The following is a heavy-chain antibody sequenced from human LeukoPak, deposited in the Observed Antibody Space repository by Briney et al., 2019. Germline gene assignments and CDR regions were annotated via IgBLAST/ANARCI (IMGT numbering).Heavy chain of an antibody. CDR3: VRDLGGYCWFDL. J-gene: IGHJ5*02. CDR1: GDPISSYY. Sequence: SVTLSLTCTVSGDPISSYYWSWIRQPPGKGLEWIVYIYYSGSTNYNPSLKSRVTISVETLKKRFYVQLRSMAAADAAVCYCVRDLGGYCWFDLWGQGTLVTVSS. CDR2: IYYSGST. D-gene: IGHD3-10*01. V-gene: IGHV4-59*01.